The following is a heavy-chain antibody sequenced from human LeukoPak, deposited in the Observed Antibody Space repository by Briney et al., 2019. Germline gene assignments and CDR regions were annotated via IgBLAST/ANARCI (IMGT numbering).Heavy chain of an antibody. Sequence: WKTLSLTCTVSGGSISSSSYYWGWIHQPPGKGLEWIGSIYYSGSTYYNPSLKSRVTISVDTSKNQFSLKLSSVTAADTAVYYCARWSGSYFDYWGQGTLVTVSS. J-gene: IGHJ4*02. CDR3: ARWSGSYFDY. V-gene: IGHV4-39*01. CDR1: GGSISSSSYY. D-gene: IGHD1-26*01. CDR2: IYYSGST.